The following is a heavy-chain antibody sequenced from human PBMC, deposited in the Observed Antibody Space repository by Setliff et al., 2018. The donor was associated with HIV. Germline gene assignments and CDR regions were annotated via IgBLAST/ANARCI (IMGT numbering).Heavy chain of an antibody. J-gene: IGHJ6*03. Sequence: PSETLSLTCTVSGRSISSYYWSWIRQPPGKGLEWIGYIYYSGSTNYNPSLKSRVTISVDTSKNQVSLKLSSVPAADTAVYYWARGYGTKYYYCDYMDVWGKGTTVTVSS. CDR1: GRSISSYY. CDR2: IYYSGST. CDR3: ARGYGTKYYYCDYMDV. D-gene: IGHD1-7*01. V-gene: IGHV4-59*01.